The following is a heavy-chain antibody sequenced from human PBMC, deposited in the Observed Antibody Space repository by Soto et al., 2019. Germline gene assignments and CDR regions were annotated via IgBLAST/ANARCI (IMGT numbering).Heavy chain of an antibody. V-gene: IGHV3-66*01. CDR1: GFTVSSNY. Sequence: EVQLVESGGGLVQPGGSLRLSCAASGFTVSSNYMSWVRQAPGKGLEWVSVIYSGGSTYYADSVKGRFTISRDNSKNTLYLQMNSLRAEDTAVYYCARESGPLYGDYAPDAFDIWGQGTMVTVSS. J-gene: IGHJ3*02. D-gene: IGHD4-17*01. CDR2: IYSGGST. CDR3: ARESGPLYGDYAPDAFDI.